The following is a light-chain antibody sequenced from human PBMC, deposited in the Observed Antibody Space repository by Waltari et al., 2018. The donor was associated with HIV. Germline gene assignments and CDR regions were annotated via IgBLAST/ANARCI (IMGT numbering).Light chain of an antibody. CDR1: QNINSW. Sequence: DIHMTQSPSTVSASVGDRVIISCRASQNINSWLAWYQQTPGKPPRFLIYQASTLERGVPSRFSGSGSGTLVTLTINNLQPVDFGTYYCQQYHSYPVTFGGGTKVEIK. CDR2: QAS. V-gene: IGKV1-5*01. J-gene: IGKJ4*01. CDR3: QQYHSYPVT.